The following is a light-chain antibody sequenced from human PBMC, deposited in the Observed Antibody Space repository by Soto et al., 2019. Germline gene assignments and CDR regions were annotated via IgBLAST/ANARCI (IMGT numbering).Light chain of an antibody. V-gene: IGKV2D-29*01. CDR1: PSLVFSDGKTY. CDR2: EVS. J-gene: IGKJ4*01. CDR3: MQRIEFPS. Sequence: DVVMTETPLSLSVSPGQPASISCKSSPSLVFSDGKTYFYWYLQKSGQPPQLLIYEVSNRFSGVPDRFSGSGSRTDFTLKISRLEAEDVGVYYCMQRIEFPSFGGGTKVEIK.